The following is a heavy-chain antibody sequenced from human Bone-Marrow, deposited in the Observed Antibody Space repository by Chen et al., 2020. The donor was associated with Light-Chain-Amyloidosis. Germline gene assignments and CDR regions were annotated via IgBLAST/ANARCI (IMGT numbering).Heavy chain of an antibody. CDR1: GFTFSSYG. Sequence: QVNLVESGGGVVQPGGSLRLSCEVSGFTFSSYGMHWVRQVPGKGLEWVAFIRHDGSNKYYADSVKGRFTISRDNSKNTLYLQMNSLRAEDTAVYFCAKAVARWLLLQPDYWGQGTLVTVSS. J-gene: IGHJ4*02. V-gene: IGHV3-30*02. D-gene: IGHD5-12*01. CDR3: AKAVARWLLLQPDY. CDR2: IRHDGSNK.